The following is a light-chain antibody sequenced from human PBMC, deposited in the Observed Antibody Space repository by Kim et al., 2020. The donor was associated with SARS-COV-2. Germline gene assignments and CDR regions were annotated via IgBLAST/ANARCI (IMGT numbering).Light chain of an antibody. Sequence: PGRSVTISCTGTSSDVGGYNYVSCYQQHPGKAPKLMIYDVSKRPSGVPDRFSGSKSGNTASLTISGLQAEDEADYYCCSYAGSYVFGTGTKVTVL. CDR2: DVS. J-gene: IGLJ1*01. CDR1: SSDVGGYNY. CDR3: CSYAGSYV. V-gene: IGLV2-11*01.